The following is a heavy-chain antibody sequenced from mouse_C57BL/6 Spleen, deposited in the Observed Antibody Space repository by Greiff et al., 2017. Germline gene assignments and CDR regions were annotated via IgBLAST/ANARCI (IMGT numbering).Heavy chain of an antibody. J-gene: IGHJ4*01. Sequence: QVQLQQSGAELARPGASVKLSCKASGYTFTSYWMHWVKQRPGQGLEWIGYINPSSGYTKYNQKFKDKATLTADKSSSTAYMQLSSLTYEDSAVYYCARWGYGSSYGLDYWGQGTSVTVSS. CDR3: ARWGYGSSYGLDY. V-gene: IGHV1-7*01. CDR1: GYTFTSYW. D-gene: IGHD1-1*01. CDR2: INPSSGYT.